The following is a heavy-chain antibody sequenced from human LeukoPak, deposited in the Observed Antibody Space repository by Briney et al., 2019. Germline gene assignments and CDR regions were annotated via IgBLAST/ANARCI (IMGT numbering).Heavy chain of an antibody. V-gene: IGHV4-61*02. CDR3: ARGRRDSSSTFDY. CDR2: IYTSGST. Sequence: PSQTLSLTCTVSGGSISSGSYYWSWIRQPAGKGLEWIGRIYTSGSTNYNPSLKSRVTISVDTSKNQFSLKLSSVTAADTAVYYCARGRRDSSSTFDYWGQGTLVTVSS. D-gene: IGHD6-6*01. CDR1: GGSISSGSYY. J-gene: IGHJ4*02.